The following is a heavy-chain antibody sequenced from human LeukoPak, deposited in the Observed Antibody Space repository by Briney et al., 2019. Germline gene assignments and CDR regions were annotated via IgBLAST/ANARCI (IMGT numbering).Heavy chain of an antibody. CDR2: INPNSGGT. CDR3: ARAFVDIVGATSWVS. J-gene: IGHJ5*02. V-gene: IGHV1-2*02. Sequence: ASVKVSCKASGYTFTGHYIYWVRQAPGQGLEWLGWINPNSGGTDYAQNFQGRVTMTRDTSISTAYMELSSLRSEDTAVYYCARAFVDIVGATSWVSWGQGTLVTVSS. CDR1: GYTFTGHY. D-gene: IGHD1-26*01.